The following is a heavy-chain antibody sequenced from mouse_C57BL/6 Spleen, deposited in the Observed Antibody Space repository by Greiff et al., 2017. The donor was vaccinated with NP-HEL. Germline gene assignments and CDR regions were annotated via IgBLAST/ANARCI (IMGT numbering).Heavy chain of an antibody. D-gene: IGHD2-1*01. CDR1: GYTFTSYW. CDR3: ARSNYGSDPPRDFDV. CDR2: IHPNSGST. V-gene: IGHV1-64*01. J-gene: IGHJ1*03. Sequence: QVQLKQSGAELVKPGASVKLSCKASGYTFTSYWMHWVKQRPGQGLEWIGMIHPNSGSTNYNEKFKSKATLTVDKSSSTAYMQLSSLTSEDSAVYYWARSNYGSDPPRDFDVWGTGTTVTVSS.